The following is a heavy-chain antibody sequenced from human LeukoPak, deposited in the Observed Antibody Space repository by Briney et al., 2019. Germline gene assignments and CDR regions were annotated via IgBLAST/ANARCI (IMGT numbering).Heavy chain of an antibody. Sequence: ASVKVSCKASGYTFTSYYMHWVRQAPGQGLEWMGVIYPSGGSTSYAQKFQGRVTITADESTSTAYMELSSLRSEDTAVYYCARTSREMATGYLGYWGQGTLVTVSS. CDR1: GYTFTSYY. CDR2: IYPSGGST. CDR3: ARTSREMATGYLGY. J-gene: IGHJ4*02. V-gene: IGHV1-46*01. D-gene: IGHD5-24*01.